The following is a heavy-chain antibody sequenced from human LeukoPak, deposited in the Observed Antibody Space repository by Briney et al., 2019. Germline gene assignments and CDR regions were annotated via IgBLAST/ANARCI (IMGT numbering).Heavy chain of an antibody. CDR3: ARGGDGITGETDLFGY. Sequence: NPSETLSLTCAVYSGSFSGYYWSWIRQPPGKGREWIGEINHSGSTNYKPSLKSRFTISVDTSKNQLSLKLSSVTAADTAVYYCARGGDGITGETDLFGYWGQGTLVTVSS. CDR1: SGSFSGYY. J-gene: IGHJ4*02. V-gene: IGHV4-34*01. D-gene: IGHD1-20*01. CDR2: INHSGST.